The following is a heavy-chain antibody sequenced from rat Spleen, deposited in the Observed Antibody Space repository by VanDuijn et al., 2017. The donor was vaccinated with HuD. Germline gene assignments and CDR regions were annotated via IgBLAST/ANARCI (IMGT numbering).Heavy chain of an antibody. J-gene: IGHJ2*01. CDR2: ITNSGGIT. Sequence: EVQLVESGGGLVQPGRSLKLSCAASGFTFTNYGMHWIRQAPTKGLEWVASITNSGGITYYRDSVKGRFTISRDNAKSTLYLQMDSLRSEDTATYYCTRDKAMGIDYWGQGVMVTVSS. V-gene: IGHV5-19*01. D-gene: IGHD1-9*01. CDR3: TRDKAMGIDY. CDR1: GFTFTNYG.